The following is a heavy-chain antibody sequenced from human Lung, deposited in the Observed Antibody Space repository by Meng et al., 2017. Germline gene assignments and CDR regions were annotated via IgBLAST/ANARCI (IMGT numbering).Heavy chain of an antibody. CDR3: SGHIDY. D-gene: IGHD5-12*01. Sequence: GEFGGGLVTPGGSLRLSCEGSGFTFSNAYMTWVRQVPGKRLELVGRIKSKPDGETIDYAAPVKGRFTISRDDSKNTVYLQMNSLKTEDTAVYYCSGHIDYWGQGTLVTVSS. CDR2: IKSKPDGETI. J-gene: IGHJ4*02. V-gene: IGHV3-15*01. CDR1: GFTFSNAY.